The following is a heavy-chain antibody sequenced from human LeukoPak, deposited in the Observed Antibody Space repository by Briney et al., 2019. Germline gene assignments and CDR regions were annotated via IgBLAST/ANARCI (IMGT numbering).Heavy chain of an antibody. D-gene: IGHD6-19*01. CDR1: GYSISSGYY. J-gene: IGHJ4*02. V-gene: IGHV4-38-2*02. CDR2: IYDSGST. Sequence: PSETLSLTCTVSGYSISSGYYWGWIRQPPGKGLEWIGSIYDSGSTYYNPSLKSRVTISVDTSKNQFSLKLSSVTAADTAVYYCARVYSSGWYYFDYWGQGTLVTVSS. CDR3: ARVYSSGWYYFDY.